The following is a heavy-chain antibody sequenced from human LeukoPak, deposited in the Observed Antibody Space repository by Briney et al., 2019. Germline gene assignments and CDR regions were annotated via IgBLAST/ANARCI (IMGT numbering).Heavy chain of an antibody. Sequence: SETLSLTCSVSGGSFNSYYWSWIRQPPGKGLEWIGYIYYTGSTNYNPSLESRVTISVDTSKNQFSLKLNSVTAADTAVYYCARATVTTDTVDYWGQGTLVTVSS. CDR1: GGSFNSYY. J-gene: IGHJ4*02. CDR3: ARATVTTDTVDY. CDR2: IYYTGST. D-gene: IGHD4-17*01. V-gene: IGHV4-59*01.